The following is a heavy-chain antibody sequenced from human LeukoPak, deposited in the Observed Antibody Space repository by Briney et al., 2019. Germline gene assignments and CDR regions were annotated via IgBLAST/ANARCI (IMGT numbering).Heavy chain of an antibody. CDR3: ARDPYDSSGYLFDY. D-gene: IGHD3-22*01. V-gene: IGHV1-2*02. Sequence: GASVKVPCKASGYTFTGYYMHWVRRAPGQGLEWMGWINPNSGGTNYAQKFQGRVTMTRDTSISTAYMELSRLRSDDTAVYCCARDPYDSSGYLFDYWGQGTLVTVSS. CDR1: GYTFTGYY. CDR2: INPNSGGT. J-gene: IGHJ4*02.